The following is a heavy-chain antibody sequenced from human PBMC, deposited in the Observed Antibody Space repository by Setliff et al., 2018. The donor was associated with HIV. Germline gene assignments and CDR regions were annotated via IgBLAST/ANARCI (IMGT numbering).Heavy chain of an antibody. CDR1: GGSFTDFY. CDR3: VRDLARVIAH. J-gene: IGHJ4*01. CDR2: ITHSGST. V-gene: IGHV4-34*01. Sequence: PSETLSLTCAVYGGSFTDFYWTFIRQSPGKGLEWIGEITHSGSTTYDPSLKSRITVSVDTSKNQFSLKLTAVTAEDTALYYCVRDLARVIAHWGQGTLVTVSS. D-gene: IGHD2-21*01.